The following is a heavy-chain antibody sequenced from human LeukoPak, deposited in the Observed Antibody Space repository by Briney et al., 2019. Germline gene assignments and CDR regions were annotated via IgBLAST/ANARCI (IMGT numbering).Heavy chain of an antibody. V-gene: IGHV1-69*13. CDR3: ARGVDYYGSGAHY. CDR2: IIPIFGTA. D-gene: IGHD3-10*01. J-gene: IGHJ4*02. CDR1: GYTFASYY. Sequence: SVKVSCKASGYTFASYYMHWVRQAPGQGLEWMGGIIPIFGTANYAQKFQGRVTITADESTSTAYMELSSLRSEDTAVYYCARGVDYYGSGAHYWGQGTLVTVSS.